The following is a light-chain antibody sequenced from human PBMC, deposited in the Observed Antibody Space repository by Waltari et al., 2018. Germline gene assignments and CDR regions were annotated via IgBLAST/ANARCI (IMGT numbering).Light chain of an antibody. J-gene: IGLJ3*02. V-gene: IGLV2-14*01. CDR1: SSDVGGYTS. CDR3: NSYTSSSTLWV. Sequence: QSALTQPASVSGSPGQSITISCTGTSSDVGGYTSVSWYQQHPGKAPKLMIYDVTQRPSGVSNRFSGSKSGNTASLTISGLQAEDEADYYCNSYTSSSTLWVFGGGTKLTVL. CDR2: DVT.